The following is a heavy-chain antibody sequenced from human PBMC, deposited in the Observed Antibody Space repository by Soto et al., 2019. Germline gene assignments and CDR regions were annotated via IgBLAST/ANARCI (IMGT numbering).Heavy chain of an antibody. J-gene: IGHJ6*02. D-gene: IGHD3-10*01. CDR3: ARSPNYYYYGFDV. CDR2: INHVGGT. CDR1: GGFLSESY. V-gene: IGHV4-34*01. Sequence: PSETLSLTCAVYGGFLSESYWTWIRQPPGKGLEWIGEINHVGGTNYNPSLKSRVTISVDTSQNQFSLRLSSVTAADTAVYYCARSPNYYYYGFDVWGQGTTVTVSS.